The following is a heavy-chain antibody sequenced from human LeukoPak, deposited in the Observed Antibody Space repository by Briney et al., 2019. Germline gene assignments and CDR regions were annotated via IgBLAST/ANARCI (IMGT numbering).Heavy chain of an antibody. CDR2: ISPPSGST. CDR3: AIVLRPGEHNYGYGAY. CDR1: GYSFTTHY. V-gene: IGHV1-2*02. Sequence: ASVTVSCKTSGYSFTTHYINWVRQAPGQGLEWMGMISPPSGSTTYAHKFQGRITMTRDMSTSTGYMELSSLRSEDTAVYYCAIVLRPGEHNYGYGAYWGQGSAVAVSS. D-gene: IGHD3-16*01. J-gene: IGHJ4*02.